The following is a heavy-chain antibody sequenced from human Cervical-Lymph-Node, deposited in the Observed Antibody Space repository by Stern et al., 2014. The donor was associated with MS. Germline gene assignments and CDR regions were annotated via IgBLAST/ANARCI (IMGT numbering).Heavy chain of an antibody. J-gene: IGHJ4*02. CDR3: ARDGKEGGGFDY. CDR1: GGNFSNYA. V-gene: IGHV1-69*01. Sequence: VQLVESGAEVQKPGSSVKVSCKASGGNFSNYAITWVRQAPGQGLERMGGIIPILETANYAQKFQGRVTISADDSTSTVYMELSSLRSDDTAVFYCARDGKEGGGFDYWGQGTLVTVSS. CDR2: IIPILETA. D-gene: IGHD1-1*01.